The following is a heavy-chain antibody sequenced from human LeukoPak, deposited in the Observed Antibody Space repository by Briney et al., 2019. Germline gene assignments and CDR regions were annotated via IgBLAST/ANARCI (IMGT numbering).Heavy chain of an antibody. V-gene: IGHV3-74*01. D-gene: IGHD7-27*01. CDR2: INPDGRTI. CDR3: TREMGI. J-gene: IGHJ4*02. Sequence: PGGSLRLSCAASGFSFRNYWMHWVRQAPGKGLLWVSRINPDGRTISYADPVKGRFTISRDNAKNTLYLQMNSLRAEDTAIYYCTREMGIWGQGTLVTVST. CDR1: GFSFRNYW.